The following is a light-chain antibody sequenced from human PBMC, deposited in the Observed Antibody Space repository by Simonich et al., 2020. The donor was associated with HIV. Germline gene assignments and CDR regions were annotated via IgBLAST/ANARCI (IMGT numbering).Light chain of an antibody. CDR1: QSISPN. V-gene: IGKV3-15*01. CDR2: GAS. CDR3: QQCNNWPWT. J-gene: IGKJ1*01. Sequence: EIVMTQYPATLSVSPGARATLSCTASQSISPNLAWYQQRPGQAPRLLIYGASTRATGIPARFSGSGSGTEFTLTINSLQSEDFAVYYCQQCNNWPWTFGRGTKVEIK.